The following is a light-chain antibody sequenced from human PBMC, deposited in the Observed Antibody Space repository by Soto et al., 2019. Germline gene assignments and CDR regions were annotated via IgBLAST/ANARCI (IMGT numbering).Light chain of an antibody. CDR1: QSVSSN. J-gene: IGKJ4*01. CDR3: QQYNNWLRVT. V-gene: IGKV3-15*01. Sequence: EIVMTQSPATLSVSPGERATLSCRASQSVSSNLAWYQQKPGQAPRLLIYGASTRATGIPARFRGSGSGTEFTLTISSLQSEDFAVYYCQQYNNWLRVTFGGGTKVEIK. CDR2: GAS.